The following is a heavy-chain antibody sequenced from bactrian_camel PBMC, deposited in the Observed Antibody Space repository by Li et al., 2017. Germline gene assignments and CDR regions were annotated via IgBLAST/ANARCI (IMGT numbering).Heavy chain of an antibody. V-gene: IGHV3S40*01. CDR3: GELGSGGY. Sequence: VQLVESGEDLVQSGGSLRLSCAASGFTFSSAHMSWVRQAPGKGVEWVSGIHSNGRSTTYADSVKGRFTISRDNAKNTVYLELSSLVTEDTATYYCGELGSGGYWGQGTQVTVS. CDR1: GFTFSSAH. J-gene: IGHJ6*01. CDR2: IHSNGRST.